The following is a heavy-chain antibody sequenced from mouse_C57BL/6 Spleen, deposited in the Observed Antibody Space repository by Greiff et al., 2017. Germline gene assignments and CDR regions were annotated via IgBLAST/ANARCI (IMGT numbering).Heavy chain of an antibody. V-gene: IGHV1-82*01. CDR1: GYAFSSSW. J-gene: IGHJ4*01. CDR2: IYPGDGDT. Sequence: VQLQQSGPELVKPGASVKISCKASGYAFSSSWMNWVKQRPGKGLEWIGRIYPGDGDTNYNGKFKGKDTLTADKSSSTAYMQLSSLTSEDSAVYFCARYSLSYAMDYWGQGTSVTVSS. CDR3: ARYSLSYAMDY.